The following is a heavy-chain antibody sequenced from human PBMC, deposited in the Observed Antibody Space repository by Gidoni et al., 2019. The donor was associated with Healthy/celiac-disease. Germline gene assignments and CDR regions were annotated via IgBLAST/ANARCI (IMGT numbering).Heavy chain of an antibody. Sequence: QMQLVQSGPEVKKPGTSVKVSCQASGFTFTSSAVQWVRQARGQRLEWIGWIVVGSGNTNYAQKFQERVTITRDMSTSTAYMELSSLRSEDTAVYYCAADQGAAAAYYYYYGMDVWGQGTTVTVSS. J-gene: IGHJ6*02. CDR2: IVVGSGNT. CDR3: AADQGAAAAYYYYYGMDV. CDR1: GFTFTSSA. V-gene: IGHV1-58*01. D-gene: IGHD6-13*01.